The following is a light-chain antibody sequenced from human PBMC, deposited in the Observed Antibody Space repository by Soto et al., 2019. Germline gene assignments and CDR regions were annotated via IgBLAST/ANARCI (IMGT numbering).Light chain of an antibody. J-gene: IGKJ4*01. Sequence: EIVMTQSPATLSVSPGERATLSCRASQSVSSNFAWYQQKPVQAPSLRIYGASTRATGIPARFSGSGSGTEVTLTIRSLQSEDFSVYYCQQYNNWPPLTFGGGTKVAIK. V-gene: IGKV3-15*01. CDR1: QSVSSN. CDR3: QQYNNWPPLT. CDR2: GAS.